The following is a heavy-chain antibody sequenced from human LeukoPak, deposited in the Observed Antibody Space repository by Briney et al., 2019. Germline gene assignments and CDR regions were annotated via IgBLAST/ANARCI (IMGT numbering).Heavy chain of an antibody. CDR2: ISWNSGSI. CDR1: GFTSDDYA. CDR3: AKDVSSTRYYYYGMDV. Sequence: PGGSLRLSCAASGFTSDDYAMHWVRQAPGKGLEWVSGISWNSGSIDYADSVKGRFTISRDNAKNSLYLQMNSLRAEDTALYYCAKDVSSTRYYYYGMDVWGQGTTVTVSS. V-gene: IGHV3-9*02. J-gene: IGHJ6*02. D-gene: IGHD2-2*01.